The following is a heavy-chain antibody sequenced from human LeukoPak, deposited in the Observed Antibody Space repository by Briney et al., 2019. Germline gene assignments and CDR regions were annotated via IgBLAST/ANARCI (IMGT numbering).Heavy chain of an antibody. CDR1: GYTFTSYD. CDR2: MNPNSGNT. CDR3: ARGQLLWFGELYYGMDV. Sequence: ASVKVSCKASGYTFTSYDINWVRQATGQGLEWMGWMNPNSGNTGYAQKFQGRVTMTRNTSISTAYMELSSLRSEDTAVYYCARGQLLWFGELYYGMDVWGQGALVTVSS. J-gene: IGHJ6*02. V-gene: IGHV1-8*01. D-gene: IGHD3-10*01.